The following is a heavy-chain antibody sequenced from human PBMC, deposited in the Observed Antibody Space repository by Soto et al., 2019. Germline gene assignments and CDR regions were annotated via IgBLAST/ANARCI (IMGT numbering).Heavy chain of an antibody. CDR2: LWYDGSNK. J-gene: IGHJ6*02. CDR3: ARNREYSCSGGFYYGMDV. V-gene: IGHV3-33*01. Sequence: QVQLAESGGGVVQPGRSLRLSCVASGFTFSGYGMHWVRQAPGKGLEWVSVLWYDGSNKYYADSVKGRFTISRDESRNTLYLQMTRLRAEDTAVYFCARNREYSCSGGFYYGMDVWGQGTTVTVSS. D-gene: IGHD5-12*01. CDR1: GFTFSGYG.